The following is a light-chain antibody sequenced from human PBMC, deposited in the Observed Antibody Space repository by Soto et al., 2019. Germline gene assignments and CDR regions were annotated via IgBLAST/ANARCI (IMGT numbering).Light chain of an antibody. CDR2: GAS. CDR3: QQYATSPLT. CDR1: QSLSNNF. J-gene: IGKJ4*01. Sequence: DIVLTQSPGTLSLSPGERAALSCGASQSLSNNFLAWYQQKPGQAPRLLISGASSRATGIPDRFSGSGSGTDFTLTITRVEPEEFAVYYCQQYATSPLTFGGGTKVEIK. V-gene: IGKV3-20*01.